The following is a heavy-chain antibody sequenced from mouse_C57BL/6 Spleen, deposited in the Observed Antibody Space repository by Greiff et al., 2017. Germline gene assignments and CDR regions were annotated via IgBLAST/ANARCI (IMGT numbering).Heavy chain of an antibody. V-gene: IGHV1-63*01. Sequence: QVQLQQSGAELVKPGASVKLSCTASAYTFTEYTIHWVKQRSGQGLEWIGDIYPGGGYTNYTEKFKGKATLTADKSSSTAYMQFSSLTSEDSAIXYCARTYGSSYDYDMDYWGKGTSVTVSS. CDR3: ARTYGSSYDYDMDY. D-gene: IGHD1-1*01. CDR1: AYTFTEYT. J-gene: IGHJ4*01. CDR2: IYPGGGYT.